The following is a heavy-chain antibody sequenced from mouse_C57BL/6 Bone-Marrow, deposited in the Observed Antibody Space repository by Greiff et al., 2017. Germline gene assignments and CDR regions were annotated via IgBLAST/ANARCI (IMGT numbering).Heavy chain of an antibody. J-gene: IGHJ3*01. CDR1: GYTFTEYT. CDR2: FYPGSGSI. D-gene: IGHD2-4*01. Sequence: VKLQESGAELVKPGASVKLSCKASGYTFTEYTIHWVKQRSGQGLEWIGWFYPGSGSIKYNEKFKDKATLTADKSSSTVYMELSRLTSEDSAVYFCARHEDRSYYDYDDPAWFAYWGQGTLVTVSA. V-gene: IGHV1-62-2*01. CDR3: ARHEDRSYYDYDDPAWFAY.